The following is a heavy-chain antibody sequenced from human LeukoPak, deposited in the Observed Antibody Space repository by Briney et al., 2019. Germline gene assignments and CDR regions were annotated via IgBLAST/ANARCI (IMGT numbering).Heavy chain of an antibody. CDR3: ARGVEASGVGFYAFDI. D-gene: IGHD6-13*01. CDR1: GASIGSFY. V-gene: IGHV4-4*07. J-gene: IGHJ3*02. CDR2: LYNGGDT. Sequence: SETLSLTCTESGASIGSFYWVWIRQPAGKGLEWIGRLYNGGDTNYSPSLRSRVTMPVDTSKNQFSLKLKSVTAADTAVYYCARGVEASGVGFYAFDIWGQGTMVTVSS.